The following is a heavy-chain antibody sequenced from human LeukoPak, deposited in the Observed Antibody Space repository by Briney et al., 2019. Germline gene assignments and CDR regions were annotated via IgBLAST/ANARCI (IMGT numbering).Heavy chain of an antibody. D-gene: IGHD1-1*01. CDR3: ARSRAWTALDI. J-gene: IGHJ4*02. V-gene: IGHV3-7*01. CDR2: INGHGFET. Sequence: GGSLRLSCAASGFTFTNYWMTWVRQAPEKGLEWVANINGHGFETYYVDSLRGRFTISRDNAKNSLYLQMNTLTGEDTALYYCARSRAWTALDIWGQGTLVTVSS. CDR1: GFTFTNYW.